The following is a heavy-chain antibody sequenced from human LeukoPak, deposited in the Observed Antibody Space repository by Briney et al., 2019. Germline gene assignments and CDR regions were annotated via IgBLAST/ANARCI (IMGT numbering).Heavy chain of an antibody. CDR3: ARVRGSGSYPTYYYYYMDV. D-gene: IGHD3-10*01. V-gene: IGHV3-7*01. CDR2: IKQEGCEK. J-gene: IGHJ6*03. Sequence: GGSLRLSSAASGFTCSNYWMSWVRQAPGKGLEWVAKIKQEGCEKLYVDAVKGRCTISRDNAKNSLYLQMNSLRAEDTAVYYCARVRGSGSYPTYYYYYMDVWGKGTTVTISS. CDR1: GFTCSNYW.